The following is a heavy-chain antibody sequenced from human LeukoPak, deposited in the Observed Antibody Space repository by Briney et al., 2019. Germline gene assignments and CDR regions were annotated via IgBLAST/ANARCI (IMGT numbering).Heavy chain of an antibody. CDR3: ATDARRDSLFDY. V-gene: IGHV1-69-2*01. CDR1: GYTFTDYY. CDR2: VDPEDGET. D-gene: IGHD2-15*01. Sequence: ASVKISCKVSGYTFTDYYMHWVQRAPGKGREWMGLVDPEDGETIYAEKFQGRVTITADTSTDTAYMELSSLRSEDTAVYYCATDARRDSLFDYWGQGTLVTVSS. J-gene: IGHJ4*02.